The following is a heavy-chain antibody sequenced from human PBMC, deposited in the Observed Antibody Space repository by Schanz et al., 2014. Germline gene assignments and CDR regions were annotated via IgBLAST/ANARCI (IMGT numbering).Heavy chain of an antibody. J-gene: IGHJ5*02. CDR3: AKDQLANYRGSGYNWFDP. CDR2: ISYDGSNK. CDR1: GFIFTSYS. V-gene: IGHV3-30*18. D-gene: IGHD3-10*01. Sequence: VQLVESGGGLVKSGGSLRLSCATSGFIFTSYSMHWVRQAPGKGLEWVAVISYDGSNKYYADSVKGRFSVSRDNSKNTLYLQMNSLRADDTAVYYCAKDQLANYRGSGYNWFDPWGQGTLVTVSS.